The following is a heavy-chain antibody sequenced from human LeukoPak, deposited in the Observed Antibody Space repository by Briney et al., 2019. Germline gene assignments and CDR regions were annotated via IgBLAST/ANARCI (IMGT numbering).Heavy chain of an antibody. J-gene: IGHJ4*02. Sequence: SGGSLRLSRAASGFTFSHYWMTWVRQAPGKGLEWVAIIRPDANDGSYVDSVKGRFTISRDNARNSLYLQLNSLRAEDTAVYFCARADWGSIDYWGQGALVTVSS. CDR3: ARADWGSIDY. CDR1: GFTFSHYW. D-gene: IGHD7-27*01. CDR2: IRPDANDG. V-gene: IGHV3-7*01.